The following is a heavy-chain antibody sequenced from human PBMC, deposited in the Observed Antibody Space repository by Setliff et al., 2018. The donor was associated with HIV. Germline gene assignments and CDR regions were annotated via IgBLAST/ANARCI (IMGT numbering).Heavy chain of an antibody. CDR2: INHSGST. CDR3: ARVRIAVAGRYYHYYMDV. CDR1: GGSISSSSYY. Sequence: SETLSLTCTVSGGSISSSSYYWGWIRQPPGKGLEWIGEINHSGSTNYNPSLKSRVTVSVDTSKNQFSLKLSSVTAADTAVYYCARVRIAVAGRYYHYYMDVWGKGTTVTVSS. D-gene: IGHD6-19*01. V-gene: IGHV4-39*07. J-gene: IGHJ6*03.